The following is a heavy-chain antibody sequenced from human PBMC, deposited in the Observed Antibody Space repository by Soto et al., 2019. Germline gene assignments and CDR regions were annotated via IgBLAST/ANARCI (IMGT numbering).Heavy chain of an antibody. V-gene: IGHV1-46*03. J-gene: IGHJ4*02. CDR2: INPNGGST. CDR3: TRGLASGDY. D-gene: IGHD6-6*01. CDR1: GYIFTNFY. Sequence: QVQLVQPGAEVKKPGASVKFSCKASGYIFTNFYIHWVRQAPGQGLEWIGIINPNGGSTNYAQNLQGRVTMTRETSTSTVYMDLSSLRSEDKAVYYCTRGLASGDYWGQGTLITVSS.